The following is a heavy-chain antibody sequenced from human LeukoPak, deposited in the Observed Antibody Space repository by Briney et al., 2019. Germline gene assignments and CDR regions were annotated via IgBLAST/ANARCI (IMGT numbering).Heavy chain of an antibody. CDR1: GGSISSYY. V-gene: IGHV4-59*08. CDR3: ARQESDSSGYSWFDP. J-gene: IGHJ5*02. D-gene: IGHD3-22*01. Sequence: SETLSLTCTVSGGSISSYYWSWIRQPPGKGLEWIGYIYYSGNTNYNPSLKSRVTISVDTSKNQFSLKLSSVTAADTAVYYCARQESDSSGYSWFDPWGQGTLVTVSS. CDR2: IYYSGNT.